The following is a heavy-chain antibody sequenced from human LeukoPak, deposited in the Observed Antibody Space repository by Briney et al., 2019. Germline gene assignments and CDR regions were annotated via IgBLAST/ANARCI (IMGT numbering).Heavy chain of an antibody. J-gene: IGHJ4*02. CDR2: INHSGST. Sequence: SETLSLTCAVYGGSFSGYYWSWIRQPPGKGLEWIGEINHSGSTNYNPSLKSRVTISVDTSKNQFSLELSSVTAADTAVYYCARDGIFGVVISYWGQGTLVTVSS. CDR1: GGSFSGYY. V-gene: IGHV4-34*01. D-gene: IGHD3-3*01. CDR3: ARDGIFGVVISY.